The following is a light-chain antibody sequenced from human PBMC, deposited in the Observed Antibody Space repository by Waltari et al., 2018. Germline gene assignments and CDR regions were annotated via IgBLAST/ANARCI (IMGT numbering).Light chain of an antibody. J-gene: IGLJ2*01. CDR2: EDK. Sequence: SYALTQPPSVSVSPGQPAIITCSGNKLGDQYASWYQQKPGQSPVLVIYEDKKRPSGIPERFSGSNSGNTATLTISETQAMDEADYYCQAWDSPTYVVFGGGTKLTVL. V-gene: IGLV3-1*01. CDR3: QAWDSPTYVV. CDR1: KLGDQY.